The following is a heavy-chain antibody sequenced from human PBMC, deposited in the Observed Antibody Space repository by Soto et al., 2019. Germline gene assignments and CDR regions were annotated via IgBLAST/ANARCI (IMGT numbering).Heavy chain of an antibody. CDR2: VYYIGST. Sequence: QVQLQESGPGLVKPSETLSLTCTVSGGSISTSYWSWIRQPPGKGLEWLGYVYYIGSTKYNPSLKNLVTISVDPSQNQFSLKLESVRAAATALYYCARDGSVHDFWDGTWSFDSWGQGTLVTFSS. CDR3: ARDGSVHDFWDGTWSFDS. CDR1: GGSISTSY. J-gene: IGHJ4*02. V-gene: IGHV4-59*01. D-gene: IGHD3-3*01.